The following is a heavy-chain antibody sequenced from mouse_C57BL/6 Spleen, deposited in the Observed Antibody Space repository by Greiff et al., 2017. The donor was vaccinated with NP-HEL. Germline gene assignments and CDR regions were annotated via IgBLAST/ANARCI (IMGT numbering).Heavy chain of an antibody. V-gene: IGHV1-7*01. J-gene: IGHJ3*01. CDR3: EKDDYYDGSYEAWFAY. D-gene: IGHD1-1*01. Sequence: VKLQESGAELAKPGASVKLSCKASGYTFTSYWMHWVKQRPGQGLEWIGYINPSSGYTKYNQKFKDKATWTADKSSSTAYMQLSSLTYEHSAVYYCEKDDYYDGSYEAWFAYWGQGTLVTVSA. CDR1: GYTFTSYW. CDR2: INPSSGYT.